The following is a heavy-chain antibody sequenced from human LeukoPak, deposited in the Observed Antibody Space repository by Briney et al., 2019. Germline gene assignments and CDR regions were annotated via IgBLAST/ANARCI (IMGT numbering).Heavy chain of an antibody. V-gene: IGHV5-51*01. D-gene: IGHD5-24*01. CDR3: ARHYPEGGYNYVDY. CDR1: GYSFTTYW. CDR2: IYPGDSDT. Sequence: GQSLTISCKGSGYSFTTYWIGWVRQMPGKGLEWMGIIYPGDSDTRYSPSFQDQVTLSADKSFSTADLQWSSLKASDTAIYYCARHYPEGGYNYVDYWGQGPLVTVSS. J-gene: IGHJ4*02.